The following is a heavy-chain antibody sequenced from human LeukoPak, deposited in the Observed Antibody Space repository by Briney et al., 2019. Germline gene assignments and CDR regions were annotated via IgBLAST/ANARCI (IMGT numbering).Heavy chain of an antibody. CDR3: ARGQSPQYSSNWYGSNWFDP. Sequence: SETLSLTCTVSGDSISSGSYYWSWIRQPAGKGLEWIGRIYTSGSTNYNPSLKSRVTISVDTSKNQFSLRLSSVTAADTAVYYCARGQSPQYSSNWYGSNWFDPWGQGTLVTVSS. D-gene: IGHD6-13*01. V-gene: IGHV4-61*02. CDR2: IYTSGST. J-gene: IGHJ5*02. CDR1: GDSISSGSYY.